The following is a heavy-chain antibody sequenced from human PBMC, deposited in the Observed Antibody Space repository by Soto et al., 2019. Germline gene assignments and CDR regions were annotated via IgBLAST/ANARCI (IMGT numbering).Heavy chain of an antibody. D-gene: IGHD3-9*01. CDR3: ARGDILTGYVPSHMDV. CDR2: IWYDGSNK. V-gene: IGHV3-33*01. CDR1: GFTFSSYG. J-gene: IGHJ6*02. Sequence: GGSLRLSCAASGFTFSSYGMHWVRQAPGKGLEWVAVIWYDGSNKYYADSVKGRFTISRDNSKNTLYLQMNSLRAEDTAVYYCARGDILTGYVPSHMDVWGQGTTVTASS.